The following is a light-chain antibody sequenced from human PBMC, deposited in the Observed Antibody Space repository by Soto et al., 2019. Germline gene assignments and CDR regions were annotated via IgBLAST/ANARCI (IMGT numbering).Light chain of an antibody. CDR2: EGS. J-gene: IGLJ1*01. V-gene: IGLV2-23*01. CDR1: SSDVGSYNL. Sequence: QSALTQPASVSGPPGQSITISYTGTSSDVGSYNLVSWYQQHPGKAPKLMIYEGSKRPSGVSNRFSGSKSGNTASLTISGLQAEDEADYYCCSYAGSSTYVFGTGTKVTVL. CDR3: CSYAGSSTYV.